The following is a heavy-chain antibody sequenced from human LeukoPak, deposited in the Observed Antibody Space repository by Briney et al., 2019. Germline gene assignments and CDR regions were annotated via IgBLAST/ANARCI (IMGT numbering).Heavy chain of an antibody. CDR1: GYTFTSYG. J-gene: IGHJ4*02. Sequence: ASVKVSCKASGYTFTSYGISWVRQAPGQGLEWMGWISAYNGNTNYAQKLQGRVTMTTDTSTSTAYMELRSLGSDDTAVYYCARGPTTVTTLSYFDYWGQGTLVTVSS. V-gene: IGHV1-18*01. D-gene: IGHD4-11*01. CDR3: ARGPTTVTTLSYFDY. CDR2: ISAYNGNT.